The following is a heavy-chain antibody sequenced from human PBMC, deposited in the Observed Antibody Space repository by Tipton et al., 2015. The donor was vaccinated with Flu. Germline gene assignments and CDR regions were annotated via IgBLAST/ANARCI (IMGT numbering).Heavy chain of an antibody. CDR3: AHSQPHYDFWSGYLDYYGMDV. Sequence: LVKPTQTLTLTCTFSGFSLSTSGVGVGWIRQPPGKALEWLALIYWDDDKRYSPSLKSRLTITKDTSKNQVVLTMTNMDPVDTATYYCAHSQPHYDFWSGYLDYYGMDVWGQGTTVTVSS. J-gene: IGHJ6*02. V-gene: IGHV2-5*02. D-gene: IGHD3-3*01. CDR1: GFSLSTSGVG. CDR2: IYWDDDK.